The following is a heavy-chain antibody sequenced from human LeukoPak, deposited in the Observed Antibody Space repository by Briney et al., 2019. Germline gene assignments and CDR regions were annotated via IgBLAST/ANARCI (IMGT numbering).Heavy chain of an antibody. CDR1: GDSISTYY. D-gene: IGHD2-2*01. V-gene: IGHV4-59*01. CDR2: AYYSGSA. J-gene: IGHJ3*02. Sequence: SETLSLTCTVSGDSISTYYWSWIRQPPGKGLEWIGYAYYSGSANYNPARKSRVNISVDTANQQFSLKLNSVTAAATGVYYCARDRCAGTSCYPGTFDIWGQGTMVTVSS. CDR3: ARDRCAGTSCYPGTFDI.